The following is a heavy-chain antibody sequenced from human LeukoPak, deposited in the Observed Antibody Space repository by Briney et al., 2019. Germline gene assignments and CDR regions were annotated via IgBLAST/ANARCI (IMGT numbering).Heavy chain of an antibody. CDR3: ARSGYDYRPYFDY. Sequence: GGSLRLSCAASGFTFSSYSMNWIRQAPGKGLEWVSYISSSSSTIYYADSVKGRFTISRDNAKNSLYLQMNSLRAEDTAGYYCARSGYDYRPYFDYWGQGTLVTVSS. J-gene: IGHJ4*02. CDR2: ISSSSSTI. D-gene: IGHD5-12*01. V-gene: IGHV3-48*01. CDR1: GFTFSSYS.